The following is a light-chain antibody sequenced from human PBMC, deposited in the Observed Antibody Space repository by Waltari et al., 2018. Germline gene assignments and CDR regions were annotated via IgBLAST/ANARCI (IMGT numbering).Light chain of an antibody. V-gene: IGLV2-14*01. CDR1: SSDAGGYTY. Sequence: QSALTQPASVSGSPGRSITTPCTGTSSDAGGYTYVSWYQQHPGQAPKLMIYEVSNRPSGVSNRFSGSKSGNTASLTISGLQAEDEADYYCSSYISSSTWVFGGGTKLTVL. CDR3: SSYISSSTWV. J-gene: IGLJ3*02. CDR2: EVS.